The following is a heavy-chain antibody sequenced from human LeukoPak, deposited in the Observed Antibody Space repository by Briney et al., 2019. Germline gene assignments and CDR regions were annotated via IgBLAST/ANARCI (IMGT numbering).Heavy chain of an antibody. CDR1: GYTFTSYA. CDR2: INAGNGNT. V-gene: IGHV1-3*03. J-gene: IGHJ4*02. D-gene: IGHD6-6*01. CDR3: ARGVFQYSSSYYFDY. Sequence: GASVKVSCKASGYTFTSYAMHWVRQAPGQRLEWMGWINAGNGNTKYSQEFQGRVTITRDTSVSTAYMELSSLRSEDMAVYYCARGVFQYSSSYYFDYWGQGTLVTVSS.